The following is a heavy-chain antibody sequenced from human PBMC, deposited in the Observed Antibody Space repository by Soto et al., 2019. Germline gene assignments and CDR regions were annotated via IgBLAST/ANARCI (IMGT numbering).Heavy chain of an antibody. CDR1: GYSFTTYG. Sequence: ASVKVSCKAGGYSFTTYGISWVRQAPGEGLEWMGWISADSVNTKSAQKFQDRLTMTTDTSTSTAYMELGSLGSDDTAIYYCAREYCTSESCYGSDYWGQGTLVTVSS. D-gene: IGHD2-8*01. CDR2: ISADSVNT. CDR3: AREYCTSESCYGSDY. J-gene: IGHJ4*02. V-gene: IGHV1-18*01.